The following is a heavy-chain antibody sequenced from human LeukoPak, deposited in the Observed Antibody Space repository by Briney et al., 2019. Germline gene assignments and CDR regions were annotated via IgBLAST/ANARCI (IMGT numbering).Heavy chain of an antibody. CDR3: ARHGECSGGSCYFYYFDY. J-gene: IGHJ4*02. D-gene: IGHD2-15*01. CDR1: GYSFSSYW. V-gene: IGHV5-51*01. CDR2: IYPGDSDT. Sequence: GESLKISCKGSGYSFSSYWIGWVRQMPGKGLEWMGIIYPGDSDTRYSPSFQGQVTISADKSISTAYLQWSSLKASDTAMYYCARHGECSGGSCYFYYFDYWGQGTLVTVSS.